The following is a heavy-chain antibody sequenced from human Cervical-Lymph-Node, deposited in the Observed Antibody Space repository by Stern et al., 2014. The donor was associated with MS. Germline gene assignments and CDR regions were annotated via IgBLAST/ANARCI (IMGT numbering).Heavy chain of an antibody. Sequence: QLQLVPSGGGVVQPGRSLRLSCAASGFSFSRYAMHWVRQAPGKGLEWVALIWYDGSNPYDADSGTGRFTISRDNFKNTLYLQMNSLRAEDTAVYYCASAYSSSHYYFDYWGQGTLVTVSS. V-gene: IGHV3-33*01. CDR1: GFSFSRYA. CDR2: IWYDGSNP. D-gene: IGHD6-13*01. CDR3: ASAYSSSHYYFDY. J-gene: IGHJ4*02.